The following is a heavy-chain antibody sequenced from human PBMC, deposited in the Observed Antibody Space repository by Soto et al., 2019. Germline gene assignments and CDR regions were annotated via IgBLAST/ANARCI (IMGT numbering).Heavy chain of an antibody. Sequence: GGSLRLSCAASGFTFSSYSMNWVRQAPGKGLEWVSYISSSSSTIYYADSVKGRFTISRDNAKNSLYLQMNSLRAEDTAVYYCAREREYYDYVWGSYRHTIDYWGQGTLVTVSS. D-gene: IGHD3-16*02. CDR2: ISSSSSTI. CDR3: AREREYYDYVWGSYRHTIDY. CDR1: GFTFSSYS. J-gene: IGHJ4*02. V-gene: IGHV3-48*01.